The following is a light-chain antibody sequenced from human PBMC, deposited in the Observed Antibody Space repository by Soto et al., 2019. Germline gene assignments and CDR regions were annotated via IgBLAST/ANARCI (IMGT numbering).Light chain of an antibody. CDR2: DAS. Sequence: SRMTRSRSTLSASVCARVTISCRASQAISNWLAWYQQKPGKAPKLLIYDASSLESGAPSRLSGSGSGTEFTLTISSLKPEDFATYYCQKYNSLWTFGHGTKVDIK. V-gene: IGKV1-5*01. J-gene: IGKJ1*01. CDR3: QKYNSLWT. CDR1: QAISNW.